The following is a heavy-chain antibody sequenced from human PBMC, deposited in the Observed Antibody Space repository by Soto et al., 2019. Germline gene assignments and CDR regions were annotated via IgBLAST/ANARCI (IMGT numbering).Heavy chain of an antibody. J-gene: IGHJ6*03. CDR2: INPSGGST. CDR3: ARDLGKGRHMDV. V-gene: IGHV1-46*03. D-gene: IGHD2-15*01. Sequence: ASVKVSCKASGYTFTSYYMHWVRQAPGQGLEWMGIINPSGGSTSYAQKFQGRVTMTRDTSTSTVYMKLSSLRSEDTAVYYCARDLGKGRHMDVWGKGTTVTVSS. CDR1: GYTFTSYY.